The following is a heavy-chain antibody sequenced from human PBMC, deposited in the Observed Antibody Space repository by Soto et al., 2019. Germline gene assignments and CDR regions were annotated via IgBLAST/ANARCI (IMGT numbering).Heavy chain of an antibody. CDR3: ARDTRVPNN. CDR2: ISGSSTDT. V-gene: IGHV3-11*06. CDR1: GFTFSDHY. Sequence: GGSLRLSCAASGFTFSDHYMSWIRQAPGKGLECISYISGSSTDTNYADSVKGRFTISRDNAKNSLYLQMNSLSAEDTAVYYCARDTRVPNNWGQGTLVTVPQ. J-gene: IGHJ4*02.